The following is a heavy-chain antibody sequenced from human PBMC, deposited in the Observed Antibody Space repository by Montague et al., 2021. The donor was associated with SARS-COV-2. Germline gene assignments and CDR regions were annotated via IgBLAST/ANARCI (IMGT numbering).Heavy chain of an antibody. J-gene: IGHJ2*01. CDR1: GDSIRSSGYY. V-gene: IGHV4-39*01. Sequence: SETLSLTCSVSGDSIRSSGYYWGWIRQPPGKGLEWIGTVYYSGSTNYNPSLKSRVTMPVDTSKNQVSLRLTSVTAADTAVYFCARGATAYSGYDYWYLDYWGRGNRVTVSS. CDR2: VYYSGST. CDR3: ARGATAYSGYDYWYLDY. D-gene: IGHD5-12*01.